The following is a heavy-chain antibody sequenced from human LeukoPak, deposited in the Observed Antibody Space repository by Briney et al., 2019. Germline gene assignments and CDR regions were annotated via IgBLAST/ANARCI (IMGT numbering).Heavy chain of an antibody. Sequence: PGGSLRLSCAASGFTFSSYAMSWVRQAPGKGLEWVSAISGSGGSTYYADSVKGRFTISRDNSKNTLYLQMGSLRAEDMAVYYCARITFGGVDYWGQGTLVTVSS. CDR3: ARITFGGVDY. CDR1: GFTFSSYA. D-gene: IGHD3-16*01. CDR2: ISGSGGST. V-gene: IGHV3-23*01. J-gene: IGHJ4*02.